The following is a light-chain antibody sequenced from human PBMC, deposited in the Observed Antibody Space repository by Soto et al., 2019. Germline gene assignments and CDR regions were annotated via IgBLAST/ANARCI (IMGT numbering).Light chain of an antibody. CDR2: EGS. CDR1: SSDDGSYNL. J-gene: IGLJ2*01. CDR3: CSYAGSSTFLV. Sequence: QSALTQPASVSGSPGQSITISCTGTSSDDGSYNLVSWYQQHPGKAPKLMIYEGSKRPSGVSNRFSGSKSGNTASLTISGLQAEDEADYYCCSYAGSSTFLVFGGGTKLTVL. V-gene: IGLV2-23*01.